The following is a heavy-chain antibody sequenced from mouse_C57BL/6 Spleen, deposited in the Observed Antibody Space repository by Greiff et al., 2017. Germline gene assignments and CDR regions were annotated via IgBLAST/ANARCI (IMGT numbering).Heavy chain of an antibody. CDR3: ARLGDYEDFFAY. J-gene: IGHJ3*01. CDR2: IHPNSGST. Sequence: QVQLKQPGPELVKPGASVKLSCKASGYTFTSYWMHWVKQRPGQGLEWIGMIHPNSGSTNYNEKFKSKATLTVDKSSSTAYMQLSSLTSEDSAVYYCARLGDYEDFFAYWGQGTLVTVSA. V-gene: IGHV1-64*01. D-gene: IGHD2-4*01. CDR1: GYTFTSYW.